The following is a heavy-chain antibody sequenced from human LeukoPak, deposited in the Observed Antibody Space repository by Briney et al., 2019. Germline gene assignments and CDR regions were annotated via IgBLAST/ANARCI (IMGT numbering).Heavy chain of an antibody. CDR1: GGSISSGDYY. CDR2: IYYSGST. V-gene: IGHV4-30-4*08. CDR3: ARVVDYYDSSGLDY. J-gene: IGHJ4*02. Sequence: SQTLSLTCTVSGGSISSGDYYWSWIRQPPGKGLERIGYIYYSGSTYYNPSLKSRVTISVDTSKNQFSLKLSPVTAADTAVYYCARVVDYYDSSGLDYWGQGTLVTVSS. D-gene: IGHD3-22*01.